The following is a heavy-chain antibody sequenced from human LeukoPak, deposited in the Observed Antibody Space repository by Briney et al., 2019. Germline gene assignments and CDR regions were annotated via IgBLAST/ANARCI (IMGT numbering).Heavy chain of an antibody. D-gene: IGHD2-15*01. V-gene: IGHV4-39*07. CDR1: GASIGSGSNY. CDR2: IYSSGST. CDR3: ARDHRDCSGGSCYSGWFDP. Sequence: ASETLSLTCSVSGASIGSGSNYWGWIRQPPGKTLEWIGSIYSSGSTYYNPSLKSRVTISVDTSKNQFSLKLSSVTAADTAVYYCARDHRDCSGGSCYSGWFDPWGQGTLVTVSS. J-gene: IGHJ5*02.